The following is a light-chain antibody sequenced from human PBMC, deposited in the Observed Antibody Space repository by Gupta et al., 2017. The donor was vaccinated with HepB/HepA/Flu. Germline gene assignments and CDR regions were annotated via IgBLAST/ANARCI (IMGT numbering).Light chain of an antibody. CDR2: DVS. J-gene: IGLJ3*02. CDR1: SSDVGGYND. CDR3: SSYTTSSTWV. Sequence: QSALTQPASVSGSPGQSITISCTGTSSDVGGYNDVSWYQQHPGKAPKLMIYDVSNRPSGVSNRFSGSKSGNTASLTISGLQAEDEADYYCSSYTTSSTWVFGRGTKLTVL. V-gene: IGLV2-14*01.